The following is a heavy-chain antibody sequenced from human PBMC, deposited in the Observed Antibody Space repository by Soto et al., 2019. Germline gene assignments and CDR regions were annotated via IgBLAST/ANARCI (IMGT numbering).Heavy chain of an antibody. CDR1: GFTFSSHG. Sequence: QVQLVESGGGVVQPGKSLRLACVASGFTFSSHGMHWVRQAPGKGLEWVAVIWYDGSKQEYADSVKGRFTISRDNSKXXXXXXXXXXXXXXXXXXXXXXXXXXXXGMAVWGQGTTVTVSS. CDR3: XXXXXXXXGMAV. CDR2: IWYDGSKQ. V-gene: IGHV3-33*01. J-gene: IGHJ6*02.